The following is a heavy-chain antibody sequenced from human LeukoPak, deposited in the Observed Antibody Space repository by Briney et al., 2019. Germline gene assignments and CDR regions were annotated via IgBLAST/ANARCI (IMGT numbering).Heavy chain of an antibody. CDR3: ARENSGSYREFDY. D-gene: IGHD1-26*01. J-gene: IGHJ4*02. Sequence: PSETLSLTCAVYGGSFSGYYWSWIRQPPGKGLEWIGEINHSGSTNYNPSLKSRVTISVDTSKNQFSLKLSSVTAADTAVYYCARENSGSYREFDYWGQGTLVTVSS. CDR1: GGSFSGYY. CDR2: INHSGST. V-gene: IGHV4-34*01.